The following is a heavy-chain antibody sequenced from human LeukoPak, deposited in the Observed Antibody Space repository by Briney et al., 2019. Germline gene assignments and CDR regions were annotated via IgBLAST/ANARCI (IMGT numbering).Heavy chain of an antibody. J-gene: IGHJ3*02. CDR2: IYPDDSDT. V-gene: IGHV5-51*01. CDR3: ARRPKGIYNDVFDI. Sequence: GESLKISCQGSGYTFTTHWIGWVRQMPGKGLELMGVIYPDDSDTRYSPSFQGQVTISVDKSTTTAHLQWRSLKASDTAMYYCARRPKGIYNDVFDIWGQGTMVTVSS. CDR1: GYTFTTHW. D-gene: IGHD5-24*01.